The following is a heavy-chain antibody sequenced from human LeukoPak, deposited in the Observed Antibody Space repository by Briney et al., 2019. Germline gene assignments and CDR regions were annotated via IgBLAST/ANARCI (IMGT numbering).Heavy chain of an antibody. V-gene: IGHV1-24*01. Sequence: ASVKVSCKASGYTFTGYYMHWVRQAPGKGLEWMGGFDPEDGETIYAQKFQGRVTMTEDTSTDTAYMELSSLRSEDTAVYYCATDRYSGSHSGFDYWGQGTLVTVSS. CDR1: GYTFTGYY. CDR2: FDPEDGET. CDR3: ATDRYSGSHSGFDY. J-gene: IGHJ4*02. D-gene: IGHD1-26*01.